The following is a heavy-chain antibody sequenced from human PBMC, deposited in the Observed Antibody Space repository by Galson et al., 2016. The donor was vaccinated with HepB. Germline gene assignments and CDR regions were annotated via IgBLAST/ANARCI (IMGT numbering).Heavy chain of an antibody. CDR3: ARGLSLYVSETYFPPRLDV. Sequence: SVKVSCKASGYTFTGHFMHWVRQAPGQGLEWMGWINPNSGETNYAQKFQGRVTMTRDKSSSTAYMELSRLRFDDTAIYFCARGLSLYVSETYFPPRLDVWGQGTTVTVSS. J-gene: IGHJ6*02. D-gene: IGHD3-10*01. CDR2: INPNSGET. CDR1: GYTFTGHF. V-gene: IGHV1-2*02.